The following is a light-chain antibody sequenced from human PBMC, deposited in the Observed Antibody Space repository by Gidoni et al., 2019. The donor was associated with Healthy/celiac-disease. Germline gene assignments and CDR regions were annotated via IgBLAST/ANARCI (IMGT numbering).Light chain of an antibody. Sequence: DIVMTKSPLSLPVTPGEPASISCRSSQSLLHSNGYDYLDWYLQKPGQSPQLLIYLGSNRASGVPDRFSGSGSGTDFTLKISRVEAEDVEVYYCMQALQTPKLTFGGGTKVEIK. CDR1: QSLLHSNGYDY. CDR2: LGS. J-gene: IGKJ4*01. CDR3: MQALQTPKLT. V-gene: IGKV2-28*01.